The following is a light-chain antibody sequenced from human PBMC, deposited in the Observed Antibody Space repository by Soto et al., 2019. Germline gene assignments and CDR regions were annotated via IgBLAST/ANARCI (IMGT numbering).Light chain of an antibody. V-gene: IGLV1-40*01. CDR1: SSNIGAGYD. J-gene: IGLJ2*01. CDR2: DNS. CDR3: QSYDNRLSSFVI. Sequence: QLVLTQPPSVSGAPGQRVTISCIGSSSNIGAGYDVHWYQQLPGTAPKLLIYDNSNRPSGVPDRFSGSKSGTSASLAITGLQAEDEADYYCQSYDNRLSSFVIFGGGTKLTVL.